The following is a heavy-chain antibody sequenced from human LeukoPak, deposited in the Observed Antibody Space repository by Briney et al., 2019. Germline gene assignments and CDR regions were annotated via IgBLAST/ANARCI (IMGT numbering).Heavy chain of an antibody. CDR1: GFTFSDYY. Sequence: GGSLRLSCAASGFTFSDYYMSWIRQAPGKGLEWVSYISSSGSNIYYADSVKGRFTISRDNAKNSLYLQMNSLRAEDTAVYYCARDSGADIVVVPAEADAFDIWGQGTMVTVSS. CDR3: ARDSGADIVVVPAEADAFDI. J-gene: IGHJ3*02. CDR2: ISSSGSNI. V-gene: IGHV3-11*01. D-gene: IGHD2-2*01.